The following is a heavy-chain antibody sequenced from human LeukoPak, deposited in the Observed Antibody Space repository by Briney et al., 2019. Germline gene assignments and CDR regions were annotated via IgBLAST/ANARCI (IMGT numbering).Heavy chain of an antibody. D-gene: IGHD1-26*01. CDR1: GYSISSAYY. V-gene: IGHV4-38-2*02. CDR3: TRDTGGATNTD. Sequence: PSETLSLTCAVSGYSISSAYYWGWIRQPPGKGLEWIGSIYHSGNTYYNPSLKSRVTISLDTSENQFSLELTSVTAADTAVYYCTRDTGGATNTDWGQGTLVTVSS. CDR2: IYHSGNT. J-gene: IGHJ4*02.